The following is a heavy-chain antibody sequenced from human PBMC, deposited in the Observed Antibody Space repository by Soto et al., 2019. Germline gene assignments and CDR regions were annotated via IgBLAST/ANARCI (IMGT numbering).Heavy chain of an antibody. J-gene: IGHJ4*02. D-gene: IGHD4-17*01. CDR2: IYNSGTT. Sequence: SETLSLTCTVSGGSITRGGYYWSWIRQHPGKGLECIGYIYNSGTTYYNPSLKSRVTISVDTSKNQFSLKLTSATAADTAVYYCARSLAYGGNSHVDYWGQETLVTVSS. CDR1: GGSITRGGYY. V-gene: IGHV4-31*03. CDR3: ARSLAYGGNSHVDY.